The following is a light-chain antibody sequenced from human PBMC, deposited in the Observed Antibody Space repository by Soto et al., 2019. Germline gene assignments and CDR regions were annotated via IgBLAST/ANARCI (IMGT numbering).Light chain of an antibody. Sequence: QSVLTQPASVSGSPGQSITISCTGTSSDIGGYDYVSWYQQYPGKVPKLMIYDVTNRASGVPSRFSGSKSGDTASLTISGLQAEDEGDYYCSSYSSSSTLVVFGGGTKLTVL. J-gene: IGLJ2*01. V-gene: IGLV2-14*01. CDR2: DVT. CDR1: SSDIGGYDY. CDR3: SSYSSSSTLVV.